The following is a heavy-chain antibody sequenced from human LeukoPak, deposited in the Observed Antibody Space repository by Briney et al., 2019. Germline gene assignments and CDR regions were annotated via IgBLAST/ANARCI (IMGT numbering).Heavy chain of an antibody. J-gene: IGHJ6*04. CDR2: IIPIFGTA. D-gene: IGHD6-19*01. CDR3: ATGSQYSSGWDPGHYYGMDV. Sequence: SVRVSCKASGGTFSGYAISWVRQAPGQGLEWMGGIIPIFGTANYAQKFQGRVTITADKSTSTAYMELSSLRSEDTAVYYCATGSQYSSGWDPGHYYGMDVWGKGTTVTVSS. CDR1: GGTFSGYA. V-gene: IGHV1-69*06.